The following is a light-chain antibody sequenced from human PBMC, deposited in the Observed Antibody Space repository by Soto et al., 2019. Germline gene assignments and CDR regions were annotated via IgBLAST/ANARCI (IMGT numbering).Light chain of an antibody. J-gene: IGKJ1*01. V-gene: IGKV3-20*01. CDR3: QQYGTPGT. Sequence: EIVITQSPATLSLSPGERATLSCRASQSVSNNYLAWYQQKPGQAPRLLIYGASNTATGTPDRFSGSGSGTDFTLTISRLEPEDLAVYYCQQYGTPGTFGQGTQVDIK. CDR2: GAS. CDR1: QSVSNNY.